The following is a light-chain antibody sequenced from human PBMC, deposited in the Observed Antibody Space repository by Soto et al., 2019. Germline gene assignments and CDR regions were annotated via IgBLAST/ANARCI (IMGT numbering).Light chain of an antibody. V-gene: IGKV1D-12*01. CDR1: QAISSW. Sequence: DIQMTQSPSSVSESVGDIVTITCRASQAISSWLAWYQHKPGSAPKLLISAATSLQSGVPSMFCGSGSGTDFTLTISSLQPEDFATYYCLQANYVPFTCGGGTKVDI. CDR3: LQANYVPFT. CDR2: AAT. J-gene: IGKJ4*01.